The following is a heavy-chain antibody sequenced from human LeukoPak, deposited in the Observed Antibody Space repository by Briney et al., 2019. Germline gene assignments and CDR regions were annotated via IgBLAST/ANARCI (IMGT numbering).Heavy chain of an antibody. CDR1: GGSINNYN. D-gene: IGHD3-3*01. Sequence: SETLSPTCTVSGGSINNYNWSWIRQPPGKRLEWIGYIHYTGSTNYNPSLKSRVTISVDTSKNQFSLKLSSVTAADTAVYYCARDWRFLEWTQAFDIWGQGTMVTVSS. CDR2: IHYTGST. CDR3: ARDWRFLEWTQAFDI. V-gene: IGHV4-59*01. J-gene: IGHJ3*02.